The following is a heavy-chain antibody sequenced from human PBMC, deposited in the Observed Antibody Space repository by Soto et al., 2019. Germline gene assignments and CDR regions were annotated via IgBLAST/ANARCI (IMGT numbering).Heavy chain of an antibody. D-gene: IGHD3-22*01. CDR3: ARAEWSSASTLFDY. Sequence: SETLSLTCAVYGGSFSGYYWSWIRQPPGKGLEWIGEINHSGSTYYNPSLKSRVTISVDRSKNQFSLKLSSVTAADTAVYYCARAEWSSASTLFDYWGQGTLVTVSS. CDR2: INHSGST. CDR1: GGSFSGYY. J-gene: IGHJ4*02. V-gene: IGHV4-34*01.